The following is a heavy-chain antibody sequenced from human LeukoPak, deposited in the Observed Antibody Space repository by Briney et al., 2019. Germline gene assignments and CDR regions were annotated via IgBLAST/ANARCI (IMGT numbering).Heavy chain of an antibody. D-gene: IGHD3-10*01. CDR3: ARELLWFGSNWFDP. J-gene: IGHJ5*02. CDR1: GGSFSGYY. V-gene: IGHV4-34*01. Sequence: SETLSLTCAVYGGSFSGYYWSWIRQPPGKGLEWIGEINHSGSTNYNPSLKSRVTISVDTSKNQFSLKLSSVTAADTAVYYCARELLWFGSNWFDPWGQGTLVTVSS. CDR2: INHSGST.